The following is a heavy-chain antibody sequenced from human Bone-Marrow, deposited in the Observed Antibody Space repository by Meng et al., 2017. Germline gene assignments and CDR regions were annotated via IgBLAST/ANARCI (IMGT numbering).Heavy chain of an antibody. D-gene: IGHD3-22*01. Sequence: ASVKVSCKASGYTFTSYGISWVRQAPGQGLEWMGWISGHNGNTNYAQKLQGRVTMTTDTSTSTAYMEVGSLRSDDTAVYYCARGRITYYFDTSAYYAEYFDYWGQGTLVTVSS. V-gene: IGHV1-18*01. CDR2: ISGHNGNT. J-gene: IGHJ4*02. CDR1: GYTFTSYG. CDR3: ARGRITYYFDTSAYYAEYFDY.